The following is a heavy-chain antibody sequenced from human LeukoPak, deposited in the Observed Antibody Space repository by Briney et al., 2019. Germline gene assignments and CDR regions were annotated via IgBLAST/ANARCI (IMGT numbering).Heavy chain of an antibody. CDR1: GFTFSSYA. D-gene: IGHD5-18*01. V-gene: IGHV3-23*01. CDR3: AKSLLGYSYGKLDY. J-gene: IGHJ4*02. CDR2: IRGSDGST. Sequence: GGSLRLSCAASGFTFSSYAMNWVRQAPGKGLEWVSAIRGSDGSTYYADSVKGRFTISRDNSKNTLYLQMNSLRAEDTAVYYCAKSLLGYSYGKLDYWGQGTPVTVSS.